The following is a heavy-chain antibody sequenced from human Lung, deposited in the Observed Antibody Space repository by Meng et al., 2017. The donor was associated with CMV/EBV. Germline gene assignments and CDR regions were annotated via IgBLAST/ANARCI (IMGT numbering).Heavy chain of an antibody. CDR3: ARTGGGVSRAAFDI. Sequence: LTXAASGFTFSSYAMHWVRQAPGKGLEWVAVISYDGSNKYYADSVKGRFTISRDNSKNTLYLQMNSLRAEDTAVYYCARTGGGVSRAAFDIWGQGAMVTVSS. CDR2: ISYDGSNK. D-gene: IGHD3-16*01. V-gene: IGHV3-30*04. J-gene: IGHJ3*02. CDR1: GFTFSSYA.